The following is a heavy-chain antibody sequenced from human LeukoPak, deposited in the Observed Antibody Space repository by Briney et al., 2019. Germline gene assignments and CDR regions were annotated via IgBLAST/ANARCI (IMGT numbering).Heavy chain of an antibody. V-gene: IGHV3-21*01. CDR1: GFTFSSYS. Sequence: GGSLRLSCAASGFTFSSYSMNWVRQAPGKGLEWVSSISSSSYIYYADSVKGRFTISRDNAKNSLYLQMNSLRAEDTAVYYCARDEYQLPHFDYWGQGTLVTVSS. CDR2: ISSSSYI. D-gene: IGHD2-2*01. CDR3: ARDEYQLPHFDY. J-gene: IGHJ4*02.